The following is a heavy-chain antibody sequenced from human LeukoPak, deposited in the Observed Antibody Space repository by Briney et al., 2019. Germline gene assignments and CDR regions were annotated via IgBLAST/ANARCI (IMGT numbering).Heavy chain of an antibody. J-gene: IGHJ4*02. D-gene: IGHD3-10*01. Sequence: SVKVSCKASGGTFSSYAISWVRQAPGQGLGWMGGIIPIFGTANYAQKFQGRVTMTRDTSTSTVYMELSSLRSEDTAVYYCARGGVGFQDYWGQGTLVTVSS. V-gene: IGHV1-69*05. CDR1: GGTFSSYA. CDR2: IIPIFGTA. CDR3: ARGGVGFQDY.